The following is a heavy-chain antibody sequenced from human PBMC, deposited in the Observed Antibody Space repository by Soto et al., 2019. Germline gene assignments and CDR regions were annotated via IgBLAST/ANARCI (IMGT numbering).Heavy chain of an antibody. V-gene: IGHV4-34*01. CDR1: GGSFSGYY. CDR2: INHRGST. Sequence: SETLSLTCVVYGGSFSGYYWSWIRQSPGKGLEWIGGINHRGSTNYNPSLESRVTIPVDTSKNQFSLKLPSVTAADTAMYYCARDGFCTSTTCRVGNWFDPWGQGTLVTVSS. D-gene: IGHD2-2*01. CDR3: ARDGFCTSTTCRVGNWFDP. J-gene: IGHJ5*02.